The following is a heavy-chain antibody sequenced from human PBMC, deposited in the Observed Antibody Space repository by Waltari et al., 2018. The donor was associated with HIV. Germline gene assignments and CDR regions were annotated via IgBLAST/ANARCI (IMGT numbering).Heavy chain of an antibody. Sequence: QLQLQESGPGLVKPSETLSLTCTVSGGSISSSSYYWGWIRQPPGKGLEWIGSIYYRGSTYYNPSLKSRVTISVDTSKNQFSLKLSSVTAADTAVYYCARGQPLHCSSTSCYNYYYYYGMDVWGQGTTVTVSS. CDR1: GGSISSSSYY. D-gene: IGHD2-2*02. J-gene: IGHJ6*02. V-gene: IGHV4-39*07. CDR3: ARGQPLHCSSTSCYNYYYYYGMDV. CDR2: IYYRGST.